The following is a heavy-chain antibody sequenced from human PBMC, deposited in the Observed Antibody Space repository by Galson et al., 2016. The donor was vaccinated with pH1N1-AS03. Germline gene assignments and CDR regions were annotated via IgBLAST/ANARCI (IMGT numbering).Heavy chain of an antibody. Sequence: SVKVSCKASGYTFSDYYMHWVRQAPGQELERMGWINPSSGGTKYTQKFQGRATMTRDTSISTAYMELSRLTSDDTAVYFCARGGGSSLDYWGQGTLVPVSS. J-gene: IGHJ4*02. V-gene: IGHV1-2*02. D-gene: IGHD1-26*01. CDR2: INPSSGGT. CDR1: GYTFSDYY. CDR3: ARGGGSSLDY.